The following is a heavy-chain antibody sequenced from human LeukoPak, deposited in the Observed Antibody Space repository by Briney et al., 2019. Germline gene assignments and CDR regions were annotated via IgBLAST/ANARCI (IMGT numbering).Heavy chain of an antibody. CDR2: ISSGSSTI. Sequence: GGSLRLSCEATGIIFSRYSMNWVRQAPGKGLEWVSYISSGSSTIYYADSVKGRFTISRDNIKNSLYLQMNSLRDEDTAVYYCARYYYGMDIWGQGTTVTVSS. CDR1: GIIFSRYS. CDR3: ARYYYGMDI. V-gene: IGHV3-48*02. J-gene: IGHJ6*02.